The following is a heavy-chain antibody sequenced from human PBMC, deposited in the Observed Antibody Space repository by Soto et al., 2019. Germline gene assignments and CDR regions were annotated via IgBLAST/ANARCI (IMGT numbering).Heavy chain of an antibody. Sequence: QVQLVQSGAEVKKPGASVKVSCKASGYTFTSYGISWVRQAPGQGLEWMGWFSAYNGNTNYAQKLQGRVTMTTDTSTSTAYMELRSMRSDDTAVYYCASSAGGLEIEYFDFWGRGTLFTVSS. CDR1: GYTFTSYG. J-gene: IGHJ2*01. CDR2: FSAYNGNT. V-gene: IGHV1-18*01. CDR3: ASSAGGLEIEYFDF. D-gene: IGHD1-1*01.